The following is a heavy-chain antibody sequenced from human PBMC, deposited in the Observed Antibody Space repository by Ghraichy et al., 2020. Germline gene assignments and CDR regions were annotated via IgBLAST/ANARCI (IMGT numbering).Heavy chain of an antibody. D-gene: IGHD5-12*01. CDR2: ISYDGSNK. J-gene: IGHJ3*02. CDR3: AKVSAAYEMWDAFDI. V-gene: IGHV3-30*18. Sequence: GGSLRLSCAASGFTFSSYGMHWVRQAPGKGLEWVAVISYDGSNKYYADSVKGRFTISRDNSKNTLYLQVNSLRAEDTAVYYCAKVSAAYEMWDAFDIWGQGTMVTVSS. CDR1: GFTFSSYG.